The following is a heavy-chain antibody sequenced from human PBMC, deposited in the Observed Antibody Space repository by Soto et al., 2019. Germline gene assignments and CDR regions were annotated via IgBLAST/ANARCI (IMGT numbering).Heavy chain of an antibody. Sequence: ASVKVSCKASGYTFTSYYMHWVRQAPGQGLEWMGIINPSGGSTSYAQKFQGRVTMTRDTSTSTAYMELSSLRSEDTAVYYCARDSLVLRYFDWLLFETTPAYFDYWGQGTLVTVS. CDR2: INPSGGST. J-gene: IGHJ4*02. CDR3: ARDSLVLRYFDWLLFETTPAYFDY. CDR1: GYTFTSYY. D-gene: IGHD3-9*01. V-gene: IGHV1-46*03.